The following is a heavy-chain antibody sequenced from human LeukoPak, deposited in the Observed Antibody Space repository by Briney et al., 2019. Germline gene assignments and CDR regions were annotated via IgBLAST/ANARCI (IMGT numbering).Heavy chain of an antibody. V-gene: IGHV3-21*01. D-gene: IGHD4-17*01. J-gene: IGHJ4*02. CDR3: AKEFDGDSFDY. CDR2: ISSSSSYI. Sequence: GGSLRLSCAASGFTFSTYSMNWVRQAPGKGLEWVSSISSSSSYIYYADSVKGRFTISRDNAKNSLYLQMNSLRAEDTAVYYCAKEFDGDSFDYWGQGTLVTVSS. CDR1: GFTFSTYS.